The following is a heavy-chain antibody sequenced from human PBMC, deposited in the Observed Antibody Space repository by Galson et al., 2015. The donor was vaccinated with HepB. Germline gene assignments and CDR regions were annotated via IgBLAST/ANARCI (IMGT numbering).Heavy chain of an antibody. Sequence: SLRLSCAASGFTFSSYAMSWVRQAPGKGLEWVSAISGSGGSTYYADSVKGRFTISRDNSKNALYLQMNSLRAEDTAVYYCAILMTTVVTPGDYWGQGTLVTVSS. CDR2: ISGSGGST. CDR1: GFTFSSYA. J-gene: IGHJ4*02. D-gene: IGHD4-23*01. CDR3: AILMTTVVTPGDY. V-gene: IGHV3-23*01.